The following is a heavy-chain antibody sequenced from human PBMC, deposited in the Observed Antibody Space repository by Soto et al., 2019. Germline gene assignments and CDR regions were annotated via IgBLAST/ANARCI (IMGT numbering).Heavy chain of an antibody. CDR2: ISGGGETI. J-gene: IGHJ6*02. V-gene: IGHV3-48*02. D-gene: IGHD2-21*01. Sequence: GGSLRLSCAASRFTFSDYSMNWVRQAPGKGLEWVSYISGGGETIYYADSVKGRFTISRDNAKISLYLQMNSLRDEDTAVYYCARAPSGDVVDYYYGMDVWGQGTTVTVSS. CDR3: ARAPSGDVVDYYYGMDV. CDR1: RFTFSDYS.